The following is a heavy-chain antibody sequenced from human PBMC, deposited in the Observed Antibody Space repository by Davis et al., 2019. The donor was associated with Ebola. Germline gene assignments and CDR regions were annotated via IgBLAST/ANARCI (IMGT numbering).Heavy chain of an antibody. CDR3: ARGSSSSGFDY. CDR2: IYHSGST. D-gene: IGHD6-6*01. Sequence: MPSETLSLTCAVSGGSISSSNWWSWVRQPPGKGLEWIGEIYHSGSTNYNPSLKSRVTISVDTSKNQFSLKLSSVTAADTAVYYCARGSSSSGFDYWGQGTLVTVSS. CDR1: GGSISSSNW. J-gene: IGHJ4*02. V-gene: IGHV4-4*02.